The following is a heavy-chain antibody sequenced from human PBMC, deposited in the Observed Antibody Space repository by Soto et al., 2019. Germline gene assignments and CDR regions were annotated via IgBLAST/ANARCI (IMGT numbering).Heavy chain of an antibody. D-gene: IGHD4-17*01. V-gene: IGHV4-59*01. CDR1: GGSIISYY. CDR2: IYYSGST. Sequence: SETLSLTCTVSGGSIISYYWSWILQPPGKGLEWIGYIYYSGSTNYNPSLKSRVTISVDTSKNQFSLKLSSVTAADTAVYYCARGVTTVTTFDYWGQGTLVTVSS. J-gene: IGHJ4*02. CDR3: ARGVTTVTTFDY.